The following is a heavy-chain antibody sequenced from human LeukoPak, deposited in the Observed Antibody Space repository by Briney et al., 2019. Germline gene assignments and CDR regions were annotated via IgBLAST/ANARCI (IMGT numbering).Heavy chain of an antibody. CDR3: ARGGFLDTAIYFDY. J-gene: IGHJ4*02. CDR1: GGSISSYY. V-gene: IGHV4-59*01. D-gene: IGHD5-18*01. CDR2: IYYSGST. Sequence: PSETLSLTCTVSGGSISSYYWSWIRQPPGKGLEWIGYIYYSGSTNYNPSLRSRVTISVNTSKNQFSLKLSSVTAADTAVYYCARGGFLDTAIYFDYWGQGTLVTVSS.